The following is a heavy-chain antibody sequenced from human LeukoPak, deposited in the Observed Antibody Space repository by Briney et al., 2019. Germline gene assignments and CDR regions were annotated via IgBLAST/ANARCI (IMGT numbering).Heavy chain of an antibody. CDR1: GGSISSSSYY. J-gene: IGHJ4*02. CDR2: IYYSGST. D-gene: IGHD6-13*01. CDR3: AREVNFVAYSSFDY. Sequence: PSETLSLTCTVSGGSISSSSYYWGWIRQPPGKGLEWIGSIYYSGSTYYNPSLKSRVTISVDTSKNQFSLKLSSVTAADTAVYYCAREVNFVAYSSFDYWGQGTLVTVSS. V-gene: IGHV4-39*07.